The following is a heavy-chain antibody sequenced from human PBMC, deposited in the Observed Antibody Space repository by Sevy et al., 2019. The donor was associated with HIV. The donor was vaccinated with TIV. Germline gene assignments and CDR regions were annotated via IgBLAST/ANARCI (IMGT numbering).Heavy chain of an antibody. CDR3: ARWGAERRWYFDY. J-gene: IGHJ4*02. D-gene: IGHD3-16*01. V-gene: IGHV3-21*01. CDR1: GFSFSNYS. Sequence: GGSLRLSCAASGFSFSNYSMNWVRQAPGKGLEWASSIMSSSSYIYYTDSVKGRFTISRDNAKYSLYLQMNSLRAEDKAVSYCARWGAERRWYFDYWGQGTLVTVSS. CDR2: IMSSSSYI.